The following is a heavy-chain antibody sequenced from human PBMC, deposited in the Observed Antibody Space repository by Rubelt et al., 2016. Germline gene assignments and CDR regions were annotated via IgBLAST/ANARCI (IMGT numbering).Heavy chain of an antibody. Sequence: QLQLQESGPGLVKPSETLSLTCTVSGGSISSSSYYWGWIRQPPGKGLEWIGSIYYSGSTYYNPSLKSRVTISVDTSKNQSSLKLSSVTAADTAVYYCARLSSGWYYFDYWGQGTLVTVSS. J-gene: IGHJ4*02. CDR3: ARLSSGWYYFDY. V-gene: IGHV4-39*01. CDR1: GGSISSSSYY. D-gene: IGHD6-19*01. CDR2: IYYSGST.